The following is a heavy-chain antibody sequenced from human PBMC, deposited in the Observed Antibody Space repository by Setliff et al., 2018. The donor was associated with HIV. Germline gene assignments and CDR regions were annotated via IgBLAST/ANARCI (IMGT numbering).Heavy chain of an antibody. D-gene: IGHD5-12*01. J-gene: IGHJ3*02. V-gene: IGHV3-23*01. CDR2: ISAGGGST. CDR1: GFTFSTYA. Sequence: PGGSLRLSCAVAGFTFSTYAMSWVRQAPGEGLGWVSTISAGGGSTYYADSVKGRFTISRDNSKNTLYLKMNSLRAEDTAVYYCAKNLGVGGYSASEDAFDIWGRGTMVTVSS. CDR3: AKNLGVGGYSASEDAFDI.